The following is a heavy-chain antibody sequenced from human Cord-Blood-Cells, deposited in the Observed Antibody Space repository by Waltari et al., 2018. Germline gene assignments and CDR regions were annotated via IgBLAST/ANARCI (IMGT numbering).Heavy chain of an antibody. J-gene: IGHJ4*02. CDR3: ARDKSGYSSSWYIGNFDY. CDR2: SNAGNGNT. V-gene: IGHV1-3*01. Sequence: QVQLVQSGAEVKKPGASVKVSCKASGYTFTSYAMHWVRQAPGPRLEWMGWSNAGNGNTKYSQKFQGRVTITRDTSASTAYMELSSLRSEDTAVYYCARDKSGYSSSWYIGNFDYWGQGTLVTVSS. D-gene: IGHD6-13*01. CDR1: GYTFTSYA.